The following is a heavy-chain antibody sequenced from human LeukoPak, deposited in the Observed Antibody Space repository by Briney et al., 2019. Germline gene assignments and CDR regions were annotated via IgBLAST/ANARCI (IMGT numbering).Heavy chain of an antibody. J-gene: IGHJ4*02. CDR2: IYYSGST. CDR3: AREVGVEGYCSSTSCPYFDY. CDR1: GGSISSYY. D-gene: IGHD2-2*01. Sequence: PSETLSLTCTVSGGSISSYYWSWIRQPPGKGLEWIGYIYYSGSTYYNPSLKSRVTISVDTSKNQFSLKLSSVTVADTAVYYCAREVGVEGYCSSTSCPYFDYWGQGTLVTVSS. V-gene: IGHV4-59*12.